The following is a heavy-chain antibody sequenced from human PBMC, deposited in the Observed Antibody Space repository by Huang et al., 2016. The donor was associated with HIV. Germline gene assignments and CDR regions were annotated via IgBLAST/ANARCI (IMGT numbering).Heavy chain of an antibody. D-gene: IGHD2-2*03. CDR1: GTSMTSSTFY. CDR2: VYFRRNT. J-gene: IGHJ6*02. Sequence: QLRESGPGLVTPSETLSLTCSASGTSMTSSTFYWGWFRQPPGRGLEWIGSVYFRRNTYYNPSLKSRVTRSIDTATKQYSMRLTSVTAADTAVYFCAREVRSVDTDRPDGYYYRGLDVWGQGTTVIVSS. V-gene: IGHV4-39*02. CDR3: AREVRSVDTDRPDGYYYRGLDV.